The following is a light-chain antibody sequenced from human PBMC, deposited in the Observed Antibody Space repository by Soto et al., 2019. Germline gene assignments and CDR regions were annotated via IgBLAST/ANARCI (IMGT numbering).Light chain of an antibody. J-gene: IGLJ2*01. CDR1: SSDVGEENY. V-gene: IGLV2-8*01. Sequence: QSALTQPPSASGSPGQSVTITCSGTSSDVGEENYVSWYQQHPGKVPKLILYEVSKRPSGVPDRFSGSRSGNTASLTVSGLQAEDEADYYCSSCAGSPVVFGGGTKLTVL. CDR3: SSCAGSPVV. CDR2: EVS.